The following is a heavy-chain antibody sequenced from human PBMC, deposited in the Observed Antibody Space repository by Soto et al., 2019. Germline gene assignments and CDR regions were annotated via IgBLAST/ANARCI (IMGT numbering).Heavy chain of an antibody. J-gene: IGHJ6*02. Sequence: PSETLSLTCTVSGGSISSYYWSWIRQPPGKGLEWIGYIYYSGSTNYNPSLKSRVTISVDTSKNQFSLKLSSVTAADTAVYYCARDRGYSYGSSRNYYYYGMDVWGQGTTVTVSS. CDR3: ARDRGYSYGSSRNYYYYGMDV. V-gene: IGHV4-59*01. CDR2: IYYSGST. CDR1: GGSISSYY. D-gene: IGHD5-18*01.